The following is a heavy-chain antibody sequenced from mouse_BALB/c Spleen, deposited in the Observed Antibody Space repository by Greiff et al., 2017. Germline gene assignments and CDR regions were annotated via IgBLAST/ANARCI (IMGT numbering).Heavy chain of an antibody. J-gene: IGHJ4*01. V-gene: IGHV5-4*02. D-gene: IGHD1-1*01. CDR3: ERDRDDYGSRSAMDD. CDR2: ISDGGSYT. CDR1: GFTFSDYY. Sequence: EVQLMESGGGLVKPGGSLKLSCAASGFTFSDYYMYWVRQPPEKRLEWVATISDGGSYTYYPDSVNRRFTISRDNAKNNLYMQMSSLKSEDTAMYYCERDRDDYGSRSAMDDWGQGTSVTVAA.